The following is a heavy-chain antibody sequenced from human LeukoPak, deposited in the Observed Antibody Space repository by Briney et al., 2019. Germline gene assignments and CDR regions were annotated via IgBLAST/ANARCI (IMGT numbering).Heavy chain of an antibody. CDR2: IYYSGST. D-gene: IGHD3-3*01. J-gene: IGHJ4*02. CDR3: ARGDRSGNFGYYFDY. CDR1: GGSISSGGYY. V-gene: IGHV4-31*03. Sequence: PSQTLSLTCTVSGGSISSGGYYWSWIRQHPGKGLEWIGYIYYSGSTYYNPSLKSRVTISVDTSKNQFSLKLNSVTAADTAVYYCARGDRSGNFGYYFDYWGQGTLVPVSS.